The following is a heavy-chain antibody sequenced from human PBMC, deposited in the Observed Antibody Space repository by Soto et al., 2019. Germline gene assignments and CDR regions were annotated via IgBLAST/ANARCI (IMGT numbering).Heavy chain of an antibody. CDR3: TTDGGAYYDILTGYYYYYYGMDV. Sequence: GGSLRLSCAASGFTFSNAWMSWVRQAPGKGLEWVGRIKSKTDGGTTDYAAPVKGRFTISRDDSKNTLYLQMNSLKTEDTAVYYCTTDGGAYYDILTGYYYYYYGMDVWGQGTTVTVSS. D-gene: IGHD3-9*01. J-gene: IGHJ6*02. V-gene: IGHV3-15*01. CDR2: IKSKTDGGTT. CDR1: GFTFSNAW.